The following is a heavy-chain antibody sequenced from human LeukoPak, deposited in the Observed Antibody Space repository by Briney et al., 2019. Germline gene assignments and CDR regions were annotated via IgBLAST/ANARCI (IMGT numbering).Heavy chain of an antibody. D-gene: IGHD6-13*01. Sequence: PGGSLRLSCAASGFIFSSYEMNWVRQAPGKGLEWLSYISSSGSTIYYADSVKGRFTISRDNAKNSLYLQMNSLRAEDTAVYYCARDRIAAAGILQHWGQGTLVTVSS. CDR2: ISSSGSTI. CDR1: GFIFSSYE. CDR3: ARDRIAAAGILQH. J-gene: IGHJ1*01. V-gene: IGHV3-48*03.